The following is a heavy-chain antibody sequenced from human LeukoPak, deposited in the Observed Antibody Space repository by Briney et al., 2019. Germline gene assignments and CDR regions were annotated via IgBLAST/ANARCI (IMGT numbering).Heavy chain of an antibody. CDR3: AKDPLYSSSSAPFDY. CDR1: GFTFSSYA. D-gene: IGHD6-6*01. Sequence: GGSLRLSCAASGFTFSSYAMSWVRQAPGKGLEWVSAISGSGGSTYYADSVKGRFTISRDNSKNTLYLQMNSLRAEDTAVYYCAKDPLYSSSSAPFDYWGQGTLVTVSS. J-gene: IGHJ4*02. V-gene: IGHV3-23*01. CDR2: ISGSGGST.